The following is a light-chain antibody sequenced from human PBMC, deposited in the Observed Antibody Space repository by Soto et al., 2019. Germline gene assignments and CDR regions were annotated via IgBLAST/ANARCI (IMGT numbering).Light chain of an antibody. Sequence: EIVMSQAPDTLSVSPGEGDTLSCRVSQSIRSNLAWYQQRPGQAPRLLMYGASTRADGIPARFTGSGSGTEFTLTISSLQSEDFAVYYCQQYHIWPPWTSGQGTNVELK. J-gene: IGKJ1*01. V-gene: IGKV3-15*01. CDR1: QSIRSN. CDR3: QQYHIWPPWT. CDR2: GAS.